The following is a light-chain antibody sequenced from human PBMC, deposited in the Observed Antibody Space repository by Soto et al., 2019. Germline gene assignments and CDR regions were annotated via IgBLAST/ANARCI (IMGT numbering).Light chain of an antibody. CDR3: SSYTSSSTWM. CDR1: SSNIGAGSY. V-gene: IGLV1-40*01. CDR2: GDT. Sequence: QSALTQPPSVSGAPGQRVTISCTGSSSNIGAGSYVHWYQHLPGTAPKVLIFGDTNRRSGVPGRFSGSKSGNTASLTISGLQAEDEADYYCSSYTSSSTWMFGGGTSSPS. J-gene: IGLJ3*02.